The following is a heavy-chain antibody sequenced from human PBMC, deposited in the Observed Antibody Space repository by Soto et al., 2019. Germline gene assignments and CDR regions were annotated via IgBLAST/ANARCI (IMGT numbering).Heavy chain of an antibody. CDR1: GFTFISYA. CDR3: AKGSRIGSSYGVYYYYYGMDV. J-gene: IGHJ6*02. D-gene: IGHD6-13*01. V-gene: IGHV3-23*01. Sequence: GGSLRLSCAASGFTFISYAMSWVRQAPGKGLEWVSAISGSGGSTYYADSVKGRFTISRDNSKNTLYLQMNSLRAEDTAVYYCAKGSRIGSSYGVYYYYYGMDVWGQGTTVTVSS. CDR2: ISGSGGST.